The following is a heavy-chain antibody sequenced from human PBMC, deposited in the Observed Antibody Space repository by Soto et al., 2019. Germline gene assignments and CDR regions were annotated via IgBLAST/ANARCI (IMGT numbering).Heavy chain of an antibody. CDR3: ARGGYIYGSGSYGAFDI. J-gene: IGHJ3*02. CDR1: GYTFTSYD. Sequence: ASVKVSCKASGYTFTSYDINWVRQATGQGLEWMGWMNPNSGNTGYAQKFQGRVTMTRNTSISTAYMELSSLRSEDTAVYYCARGGYIYGSGSYGAFDIWGQGTMVTVSS. CDR2: MNPNSGNT. V-gene: IGHV1-8*01. D-gene: IGHD3-10*01.